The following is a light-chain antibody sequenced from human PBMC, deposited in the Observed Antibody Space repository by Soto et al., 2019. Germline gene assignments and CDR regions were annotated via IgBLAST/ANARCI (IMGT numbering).Light chain of an antibody. CDR1: SSDVGGYKY. J-gene: IGLJ1*01. CDR3: SSYAGSSNV. Sequence: QSALTQPASVSASPGQSITISCTGTSSDVGGYKYVSWYQQYPGKAPKLMMYEVSNRPSGISNRFSGSKSGNTASLTITGLRAEDEGYYYCSSYAGSSNVFGTGTKVTVL. V-gene: IGLV2-14*01. CDR2: EVS.